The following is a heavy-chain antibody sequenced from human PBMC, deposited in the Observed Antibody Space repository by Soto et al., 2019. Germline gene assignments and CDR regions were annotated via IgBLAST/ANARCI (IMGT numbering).Heavy chain of an antibody. Sequence: PVGSLRLSCAASGFTFSSYAMSWVRQAPGKGLEWVSAISGSGGSTYYADSVKGRFTISRDNSKNTLYLQMNSLRAEDTAVYYCATGTGYYYDSSGYYMDYWGQGTLVTVSS. CDR3: ATGTGYYYDSSGYYMDY. CDR2: ISGSGGST. J-gene: IGHJ4*02. CDR1: GFTFSSYA. D-gene: IGHD3-22*01. V-gene: IGHV3-23*01.